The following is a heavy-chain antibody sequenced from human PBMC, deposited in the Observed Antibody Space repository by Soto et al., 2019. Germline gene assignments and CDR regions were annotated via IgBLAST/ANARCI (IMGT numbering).Heavy chain of an antibody. Sequence: ASVKVSCKASGYTLTGYYMHWVRQAPGQGLEWMGWINPNSGGTNYAQKFQGWVTMTRDTSISTAYMELSRLRSDDTAVYYCARMYINSMGHDPWGQGTLVTVSS. CDR1: GYTLTGYY. D-gene: IGHD3-22*01. CDR2: INPNSGGT. V-gene: IGHV1-2*04. J-gene: IGHJ5*02. CDR3: ARMYINSMGHDP.